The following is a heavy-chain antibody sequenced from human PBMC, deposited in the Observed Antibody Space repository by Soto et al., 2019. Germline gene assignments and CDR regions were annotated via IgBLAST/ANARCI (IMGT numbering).Heavy chain of an antibody. D-gene: IGHD6-13*01. CDR2: TYYRSKWYN. Sequence: SQTLSLTCAISGDSVSSNSAAWNWIRQSPSRGLEWLGRTYYRSKWYNDYAVSVKSRITINPDTSKNQFSLQLNSVTPEDTAVYYCARGLCSSSWHLNWFDPWGQGTLVTVSS. V-gene: IGHV6-1*01. J-gene: IGHJ5*02. CDR1: GDSVSSNSAA. CDR3: ARGLCSSSWHLNWFDP.